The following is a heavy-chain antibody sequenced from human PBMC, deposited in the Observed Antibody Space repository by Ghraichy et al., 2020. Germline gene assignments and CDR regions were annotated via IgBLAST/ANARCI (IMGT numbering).Heavy chain of an antibody. CDR2: INSEGSRT. Sequence: GALRLSCAASGFIFSRAYMHWVRQAPGKGLVWVSRINSEGSRTHYADSVTGRFTVSRDNAKNTLYLQMNSLRAEDTAIYYCVRDLRVDDFWGQGTLVTVSS. J-gene: IGHJ4*02. CDR3: VRDLRVDDF. D-gene: IGHD3/OR15-3a*01. CDR1: GFIFSRAY. V-gene: IGHV3-74*01.